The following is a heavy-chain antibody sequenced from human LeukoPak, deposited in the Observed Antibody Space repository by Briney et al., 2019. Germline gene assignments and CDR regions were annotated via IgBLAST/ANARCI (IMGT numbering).Heavy chain of an antibody. CDR2: IRTRSTYT. Sequence: GGSLRLSCAASKFTFYDYVMTWVRQAPGKGLEWVSAIRTRSTYTYYADSVRGRVTISRDDSKNTLYLQMNRLRVDDTARYYCAPWIVGGFWADYWGQGALVTVSS. V-gene: IGHV3-23*01. CDR3: APWIVGGFWADY. CDR1: KFTFYDYV. J-gene: IGHJ4*02. D-gene: IGHD1-26*01.